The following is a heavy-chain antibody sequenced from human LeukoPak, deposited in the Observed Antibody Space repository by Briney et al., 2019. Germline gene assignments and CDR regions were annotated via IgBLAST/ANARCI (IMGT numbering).Heavy chain of an antibody. CDR1: GFSFSISD. D-gene: IGHD6-6*01. CDR3: AREVADSSSWDWSFDL. J-gene: IGHJ2*01. CDR2: IGTGGDT. V-gene: IGHV3-13*01. Sequence: PGGSLRLSCAASGFSFSISDFHWVRQAAGKGLEWVSAIGTGGDTYYGDSVKDRFTISRENARNSLYLQMNNLGPGDSAVYHCAREVADSSSWDWSFDLWGRGTLVTVSS.